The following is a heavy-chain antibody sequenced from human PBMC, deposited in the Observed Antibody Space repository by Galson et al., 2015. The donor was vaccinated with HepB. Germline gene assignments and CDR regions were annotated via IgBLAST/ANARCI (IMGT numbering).Heavy chain of an antibody. V-gene: IGHV1-2*06. Sequence: QSGAEVKKPGESLRISCKASGHTFTGYYMHWVRQAPGQGLEWMGRINPNSGGTNYAQKFQGRVTMTRDTSISTAYMELSRLRSDDTAVYYCARVEGSGTGYWGQGTLVTVSS. CDR1: GHTFTGYY. D-gene: IGHD3-10*01. CDR2: INPNSGGT. J-gene: IGHJ4*02. CDR3: ARVEGSGTGY.